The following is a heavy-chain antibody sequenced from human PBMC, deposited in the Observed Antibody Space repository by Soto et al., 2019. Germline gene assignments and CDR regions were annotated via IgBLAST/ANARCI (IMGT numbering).Heavy chain of an antibody. V-gene: IGHV4-31*03. CDR3: ARVYSGSYFDY. CDR2: IYYSGST. Sequence: PSETLSLTCTVSGGSISSGGYYWSWIRQHPGKGLEWIGHIYYSGSTYYNPSLKSRVTISVDTSKNQFSLKLSSVTAADTAVYYCARVYSGSYFDYWGQGTLVTVSS. CDR1: GGSISSGGYY. J-gene: IGHJ4*02. D-gene: IGHD1-26*01.